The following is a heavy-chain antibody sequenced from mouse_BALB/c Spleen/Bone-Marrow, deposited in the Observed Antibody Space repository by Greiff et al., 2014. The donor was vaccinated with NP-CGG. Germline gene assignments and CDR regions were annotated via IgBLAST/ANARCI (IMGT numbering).Heavy chain of an antibody. D-gene: IGHD2-10*01. CDR2: INPSNGRT. J-gene: IGHJ4*01. Sequence: QVQLKESGAELVKPGASVKLSCKASGYTFTSYWMHWVKQRPGQGLEWMGEINPSNGRTNYNEKFKSKATLTVDKSSSTAYMQLSGLTSEDSAVYYCARSGAYYGNLYAMDYWGQGTSVTVSS. CDR3: ARSGAYYGNLYAMDY. V-gene: IGHV1S81*02. CDR1: GYTFTSYW.